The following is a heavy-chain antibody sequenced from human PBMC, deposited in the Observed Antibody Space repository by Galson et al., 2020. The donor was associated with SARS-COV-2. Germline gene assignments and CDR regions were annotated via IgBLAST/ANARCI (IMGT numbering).Heavy chain of an antibody. CDR2: IYYSGST. D-gene: IGHD2-2*02. Sequence: SESLSLTCTVSGGYISSSSYYCGWIRQHPGKGLEWIGSIYYSGSTYYNPSLKSRVTISVDTSKNQFSLKLSSVTAADTAVYYCARQGEGDIVVVPAAIGEMDVWGKGTTVTVSS. J-gene: IGHJ6*04. CDR3: ARQGEGDIVVVPAAIGEMDV. V-gene: IGHV4-39*01. CDR1: GGYISSSSYY.